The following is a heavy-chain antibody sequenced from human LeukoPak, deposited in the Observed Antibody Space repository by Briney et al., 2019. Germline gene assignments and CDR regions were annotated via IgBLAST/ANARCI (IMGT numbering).Heavy chain of an antibody. CDR2: ISSSGSTI. V-gene: IGHV3-48*03. J-gene: IGHJ4*02. CDR1: GFTFSSYE. Sequence: PGGSLRLSCAASGFTFSSYEMNWVRQAPGKGLEWVSYISSSGSTIYYADSVKGRFTISRDNAKNSLYLQMNSLKTEDTAVYYCTTGDRRSGSYWGQGTLVTVSS. CDR3: TTGDRRSGSY. D-gene: IGHD1-26*01.